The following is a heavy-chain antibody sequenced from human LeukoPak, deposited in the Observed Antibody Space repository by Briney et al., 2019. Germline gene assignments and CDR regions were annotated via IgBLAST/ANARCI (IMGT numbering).Heavy chain of an antibody. CDR2: ISYSGST. Sequence: SEALSLTCTVSGGSISSYYWGWIRQPPGKGLEWIGYISYSGSTNYIPSFKSRVTISVDTSKNQFSLKLSPVTAADTAVYYCARVRTGTIDYWGQGTLVTVSS. CDR1: GGSISSYY. J-gene: IGHJ4*02. CDR3: ARVRTGTIDY. D-gene: IGHD1-7*01. V-gene: IGHV4-59*01.